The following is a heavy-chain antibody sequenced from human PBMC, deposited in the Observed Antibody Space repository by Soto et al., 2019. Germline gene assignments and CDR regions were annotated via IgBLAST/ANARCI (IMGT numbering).Heavy chain of an antibody. J-gene: IGHJ4*02. V-gene: IGHV4-4*02. CDR2: ISHSGTV. Sequence: SETLSLTCDVSSVSITSSNWWTWVRQPPGKGLEWLGKISHSGTVNYNATLRSRVTISVDKPKNQSSLKLMSVTAADTAVYYCARDYDGFDYWGPGILVTVSS. D-gene: IGHD3-16*01. CDR3: ARDYDGFDY. CDR1: SVSITSSNW.